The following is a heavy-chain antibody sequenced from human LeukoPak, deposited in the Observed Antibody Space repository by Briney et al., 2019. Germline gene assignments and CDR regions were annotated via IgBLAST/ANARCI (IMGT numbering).Heavy chain of an antibody. Sequence: ASVKVSCKASGYTFTGYYMHWVRQAPGQGLEWMGWINPNSGGTNYAQKFQGRVTMTRDTSISTAYMELSRLRSDDTAVYYCARGIVVVPAAIVVVVAATSGAFDIWGQGTMVTVSS. CDR3: ARGIVVVPAAIVVVVAATSGAFDI. D-gene: IGHD2-15*01. V-gene: IGHV1-2*02. CDR1: GYTFTGYY. CDR2: INPNSGGT. J-gene: IGHJ3*02.